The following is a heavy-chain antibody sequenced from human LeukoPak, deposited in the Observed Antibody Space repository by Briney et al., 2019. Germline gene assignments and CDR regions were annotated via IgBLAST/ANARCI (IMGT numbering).Heavy chain of an antibody. V-gene: IGHV4-34*01. J-gene: IGHJ4*02. D-gene: IGHD3-10*01. CDR3: AREGGPYGSGRYYGY. CDR2: INHSGST. CDR1: GGSFSGYY. Sequence: SETLSLTCAVYGGSFSGYYWSWIRQPPGKGLEWIGEINHSGSTNYNPSLKSRVTISVDTSKNQFSLKLSSVTAADTAVYYCAREGGPYGSGRYYGYWGQGTLVTVSS.